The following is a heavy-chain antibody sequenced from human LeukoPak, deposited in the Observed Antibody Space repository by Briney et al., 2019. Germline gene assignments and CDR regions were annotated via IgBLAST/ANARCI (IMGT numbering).Heavy chain of an antibody. CDR1: GFRFDDYP. V-gene: IGHV3-43*02. CDR2: ISGDGVGT. D-gene: IGHD3-22*01. J-gene: IGHJ4*02. Sequence: GGSLRLSCAASGFRFDDYPMHWVRQTPGRGLEGVSLISGDGVGTYYKDSVKGRFTTSREISKNSLFLQMNNLRTENTALYFCARDRPFTYYDSTGVIDYWGQGTLVTVSS. CDR3: ARDRPFTYYDSTGVIDY.